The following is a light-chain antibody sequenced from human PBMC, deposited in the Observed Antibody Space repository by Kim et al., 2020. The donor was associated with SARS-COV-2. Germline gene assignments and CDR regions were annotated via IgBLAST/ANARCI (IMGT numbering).Light chain of an antibody. V-gene: IGKV3-11*01. Sequence: ATLSLSPGERATLSCRASQSVSSYLAWYQQKPGQAPRLLIYDASNRATGIPARFSGSGSGTDFTLTISSLEPEDFAVYYCQQRQVFGPGTKVDIK. CDR3: QQRQV. J-gene: IGKJ3*01. CDR2: DAS. CDR1: QSVSSY.